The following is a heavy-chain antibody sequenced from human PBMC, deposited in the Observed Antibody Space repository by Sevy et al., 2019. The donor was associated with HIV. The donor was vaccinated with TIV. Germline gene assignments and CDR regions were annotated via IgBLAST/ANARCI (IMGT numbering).Heavy chain of an antibody. CDR1: DYTFSTQG. Sequence: ASVKVSCKASDYTFSTQGFNWVRQAPGQGLEWMGWISTYNGNTKYSQKFQGRVTMTTDTSTSTAYMELRSLTSDDTAVYYCARDWAPGYYYDAIGVKRDYYFDYWGQGTLVTVSS. J-gene: IGHJ4*02. D-gene: IGHD3-22*01. V-gene: IGHV1-18*01. CDR3: ARDWAPGYYYDAIGVKRDYYFDY. CDR2: ISTYNGNT.